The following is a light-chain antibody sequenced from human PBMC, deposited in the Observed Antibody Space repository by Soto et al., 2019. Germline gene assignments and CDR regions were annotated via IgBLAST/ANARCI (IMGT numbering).Light chain of an antibody. CDR2: DNN. V-gene: IGLV1-51*01. CDR1: SSNIASNY. Sequence: QSVLTQPPSVSAAPGQKVTISCSGSSSNIASNYVSWYQQVPGTAPKLLIYDNNKRPSGIPDRFSGSKSGTSATLGITGLQTGDEADYYCGSYASATLIFGGGTKVTVL. CDR3: GSYASATLI. J-gene: IGLJ2*01.